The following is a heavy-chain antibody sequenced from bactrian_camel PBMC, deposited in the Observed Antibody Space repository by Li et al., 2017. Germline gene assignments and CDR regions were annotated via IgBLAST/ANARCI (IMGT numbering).Heavy chain of an antibody. CDR3: AAGQRYGYCKADVGDMKY. Sequence: QLVESGGGSVQAGGSLRLSCAASGHTFRRNCMGLFRQAPGKEREGVASVRTDGGSAYYADSVKGRFTISHDGGESILYLQMNDLKPEDTAVYYCAAGQRYGYCKADVGDMKYWGQGTQVTVS. J-gene: IGHJ4*01. CDR2: VRTDGGSA. D-gene: IGHD3*01. CDR1: GHTFRRNC. V-gene: IGHV3S54*01.